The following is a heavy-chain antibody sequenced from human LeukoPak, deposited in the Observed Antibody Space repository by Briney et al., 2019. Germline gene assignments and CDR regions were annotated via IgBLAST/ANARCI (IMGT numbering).Heavy chain of an antibody. CDR2: INHSGST. CDR3: ARVGQSFGKYYFDY. V-gene: IGHV4-34*01. J-gene: IGHJ4*02. Sequence: SETLSLTCAVYGGSFSGYHWSWIRQPPGKGLEWIGEINHSGSTNYNPSLKSRVTISVDTSKNQFSLKLSSVTAADTAVYYCARVGQSFGKYYFDYWGQGTLVTVSS. CDR1: GGSFSGYH. D-gene: IGHD3-10*01.